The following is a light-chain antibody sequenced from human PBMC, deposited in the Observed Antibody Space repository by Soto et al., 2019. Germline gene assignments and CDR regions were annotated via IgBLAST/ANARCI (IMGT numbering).Light chain of an antibody. CDR1: QGLKF. J-gene: IGKJ4*01. V-gene: IGKV1-12*01. Sequence: IQMTQSPSSVSASVGDTVTITCRASQGLKFLAWYQQKPGKAPRLLIYEATNLQSGVPPRFSGSGSGTDFTLTISSLQSEDFAVYYCQQYGDWPLTFGGGTKVDIK. CDR2: EAT. CDR3: QQYGDWPLT.